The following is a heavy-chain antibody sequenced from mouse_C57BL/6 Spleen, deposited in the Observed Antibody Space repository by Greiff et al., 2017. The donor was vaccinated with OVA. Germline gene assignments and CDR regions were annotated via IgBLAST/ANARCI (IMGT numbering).Heavy chain of an antibody. V-gene: IGHV1-7*01. CDR2: INPSSGYT. Sequence: QVQLQQSGAELAKPGASVKLSCKASGYTFTSYWMHWVKQRPGQGLEWVGYINPSSGYTKYNQKFKDKATLTADKSSSTAYMQLSSLTYEDSAVNYCARSKEQDPGDYWGQGTTLTVSS. D-gene: IGHD2-5*01. J-gene: IGHJ2*01. CDR1: GYTFTSYW. CDR3: ARSKEQDPGDY.